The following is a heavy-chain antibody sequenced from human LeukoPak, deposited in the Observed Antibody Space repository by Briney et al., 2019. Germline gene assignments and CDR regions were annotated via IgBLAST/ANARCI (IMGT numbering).Heavy chain of an antibody. V-gene: IGHV3-74*01. J-gene: IGHJ4*02. CDR1: GFTFTSYW. Sequence: GGSLRLSCAASGFTFTSYWIRWVRQASGKGLVWVSRINSDGSSASYADSVKGRFTISRDNSKNTLYLQMNSLRAEDTAVYYCAKGGYQYDSSGHNYLDYWGQGTLVTVSS. CDR2: INSDGSSA. D-gene: IGHD3-22*01. CDR3: AKGGYQYDSSGHNYLDY.